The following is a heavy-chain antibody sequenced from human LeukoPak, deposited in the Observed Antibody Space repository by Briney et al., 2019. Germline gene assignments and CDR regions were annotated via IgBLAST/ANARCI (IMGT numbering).Heavy chain of an antibody. Sequence: GGSLRLSCTASGFTFSGYSMNWIRQAPGKGLEWVSSFGTRSTSVYHAGSVKGRFAISRDNAKNSLYLQMNSLRAEDTALYYCAREVSEGFDFWGQGTLVTVPS. D-gene: IGHD3-22*01. CDR3: AREVSEGFDF. CDR2: FGTRSTSV. CDR1: GFTFSGYS. J-gene: IGHJ4*02. V-gene: IGHV3-21*01.